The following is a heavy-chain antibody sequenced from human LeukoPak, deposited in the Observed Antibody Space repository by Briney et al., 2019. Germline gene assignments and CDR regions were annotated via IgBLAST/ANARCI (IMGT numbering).Heavy chain of an antibody. V-gene: IGHV1-2*02. CDR2: INPNSGGT. CDR1: GYTFTGYY. J-gene: IGHJ6*03. Sequence: ASVKVSCKASGYTFTGYYMHWVRQAPGQGLEWMGWINPNSGGTNYAQKFQGRVTMTRDTSISTAYMELSRLRSDDTAVCYCARDPQLERHYYYYYMDVWGKGTTVTVSS. D-gene: IGHD1-1*01. CDR3: ARDPQLERHYYYYYMDV.